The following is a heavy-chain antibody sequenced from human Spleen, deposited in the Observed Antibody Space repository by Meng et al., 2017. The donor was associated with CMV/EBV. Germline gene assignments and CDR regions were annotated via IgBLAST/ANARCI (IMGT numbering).Heavy chain of an antibody. J-gene: IGHJ5*02. CDR2: IYYSGST. V-gene: IGHV4-39*01. CDR3: ARHPDDFWSGYWGKHPNWFDP. D-gene: IGHD3-3*01. CDR1: SGYD. Sequence: SGYDWGWIRQPPGKGLEWIGSIYYSGSTYYNPSLKSRVTISVDTSKNQFSLKLSSVTAADTAVYYCARHPDDFWSGYWGKHPNWFDPWGQGTLVTVSS.